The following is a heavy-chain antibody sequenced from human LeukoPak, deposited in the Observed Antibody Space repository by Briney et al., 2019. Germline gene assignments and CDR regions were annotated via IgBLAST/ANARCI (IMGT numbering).Heavy chain of an antibody. Sequence: PDRSLRLSCAASGFTFDDYAMHWVRQAPGKGLEWVSGISWNSGSIGYADSVKGRFTITRDNAKNSLYLQMNSLRAEDTALYYCAKLRYASGSSYFDYWGQGTLVTVSS. D-gene: IGHD3-10*01. CDR2: ISWNSGSI. J-gene: IGHJ4*02. CDR1: GFTFDDYA. V-gene: IGHV3-9*01. CDR3: AKLRYASGSSYFDY.